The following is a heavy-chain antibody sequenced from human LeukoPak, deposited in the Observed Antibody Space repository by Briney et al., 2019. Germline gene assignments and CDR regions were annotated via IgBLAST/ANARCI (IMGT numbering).Heavy chain of an antibody. Sequence: GGSLRLSCAASGVTFSSYAMSWVRQALGKGREWVSAISGSGGSTYYADSVRGRFTISRDNSKNTLYLQMNSLRAEDTAVYYCAKVPPGYCSSTSCFGYYFDYWGQGTLVTVSS. D-gene: IGHD2-2*01. CDR1: GVTFSSYA. CDR2: ISGSGGST. J-gene: IGHJ4*02. V-gene: IGHV3-23*01. CDR3: AKVPPGYCSSTSCFGYYFDY.